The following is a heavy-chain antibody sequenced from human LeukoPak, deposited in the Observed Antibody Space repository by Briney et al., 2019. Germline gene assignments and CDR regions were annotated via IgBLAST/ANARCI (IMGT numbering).Heavy chain of an antibody. Sequence: PGGSLRLSCAASGFTFGSYRMHWVRHTPGKGLVWVSRIKGDGSSTSYADSVKGRFTISRDNAKNTLCLQMNSLRAEDTAVYYCARDGYSFGHDFDYWGQGTLVTVSS. J-gene: IGHJ4*02. V-gene: IGHV3-74*01. CDR1: GFTFGSYR. CDR3: ARDGYSFGHDFDY. CDR2: IKGDGSST. D-gene: IGHD5-18*01.